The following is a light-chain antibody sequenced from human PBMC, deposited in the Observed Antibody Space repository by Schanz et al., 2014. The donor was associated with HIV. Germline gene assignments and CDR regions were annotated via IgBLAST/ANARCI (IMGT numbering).Light chain of an antibody. CDR3: QHYGSS. Sequence: EIVLTQSPGSLSLSPGGRATLSCGASQRLSSSYLAWYQQKRDQPPRLVIYATSTRAAGIPDRFSGTGSETDFTLTISRLEPEDFAVYYCQHYGSSFGPGTKVDIK. V-gene: IGKV3-20*01. J-gene: IGKJ3*01. CDR2: ATS. CDR1: QRLSSSY.